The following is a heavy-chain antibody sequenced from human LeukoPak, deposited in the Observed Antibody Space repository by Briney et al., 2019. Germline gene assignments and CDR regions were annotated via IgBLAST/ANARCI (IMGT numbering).Heavy chain of an antibody. V-gene: IGHV4-34*01. D-gene: IGHD6-6*01. Sequence: PSETLTLTCAVYGGSFSGYYCNWIRQPPGKGLEWIGEINQSGSTNYNPSLKSRVTISVDTSKNQSSLKLNSVTAADTAVYYCARRSGYSSSSGVNLWGQGSLVTVSS. CDR2: INQSGST. CDR3: ARRSGYSSSSGVNL. J-gene: IGHJ5*02. CDR1: GGSFSGYY.